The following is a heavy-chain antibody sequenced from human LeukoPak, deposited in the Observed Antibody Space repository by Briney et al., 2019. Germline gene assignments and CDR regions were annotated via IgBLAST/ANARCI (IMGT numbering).Heavy chain of an antibody. V-gene: IGHV3-11*06. CDR1: GFTFTDYY. D-gene: IGHD6-13*01. J-gene: IGHJ4*02. CDR2: ISSSSSYI. CDR3: ARRESAAAGFDY. Sequence: GGSLRLSCAASGFTFTDYYMSWIRQAPGKGLEWVSSISSSSSYIYYADSVKGRFTISRDNAKNSLYLQMNSLRAEDTAVYYCARRESAAAGFDYWGQGTLVTVSS.